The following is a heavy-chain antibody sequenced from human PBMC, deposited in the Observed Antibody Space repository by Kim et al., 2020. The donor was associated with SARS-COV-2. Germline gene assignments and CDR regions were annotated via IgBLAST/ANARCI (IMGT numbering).Heavy chain of an antibody. Sequence: ASVKVSCKASGYTFTSYYMHWVRQAPGQGLEWMGIINPSGGSTSYAQKFQGRVTMTRDTSTSTVYMELSSLRSEDTAVYYCARDGTMVRGVRGAYYYYGMDVWGQGTTVTVSS. CDR1: GYTFTSYY. CDR2: INPSGGST. CDR3: ARDGTMVRGVRGAYYYYGMDV. D-gene: IGHD3-10*01. V-gene: IGHV1-46*01. J-gene: IGHJ6*02.